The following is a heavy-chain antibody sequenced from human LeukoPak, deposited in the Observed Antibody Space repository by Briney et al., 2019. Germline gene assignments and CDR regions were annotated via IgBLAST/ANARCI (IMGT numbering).Heavy chain of an antibody. J-gene: IGHJ4*02. Sequence: GGSLRLSCAASGFTLSSYAMSWVRQGPGKGLEWVSAISGSGGSTYYADSVKGRFTISRDNSKNTLYLQMNSLRAEDTAVYYCAKKSRGSGSYYGDYWGQGILVTVSS. CDR2: ISGSGGST. V-gene: IGHV3-23*01. CDR3: AKKSRGSGSYYGDY. D-gene: IGHD3-10*01. CDR1: GFTLSSYA.